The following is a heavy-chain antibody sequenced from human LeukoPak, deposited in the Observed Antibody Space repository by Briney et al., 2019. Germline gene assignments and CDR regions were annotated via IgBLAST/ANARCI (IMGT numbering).Heavy chain of an antibody. CDR3: ARHTTVGGSLRFDY. Sequence: GESLEISCKGSGYDFSSYWIGWVRQVPGKGLEYMGIICPGDSDTRYSQSFQGHVTISADKSITTAYLQWSSLKASDTAMYYCARHTTVGGSLRFDYWGQGTLVSVSS. CDR1: GYDFSSYW. D-gene: IGHD4-23*01. CDR2: ICPGDSDT. J-gene: IGHJ4*02. V-gene: IGHV5-51*01.